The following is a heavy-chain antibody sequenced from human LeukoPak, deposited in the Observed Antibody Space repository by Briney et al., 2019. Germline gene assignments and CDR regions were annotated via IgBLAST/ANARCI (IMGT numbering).Heavy chain of an antibody. D-gene: IGHD5-12*01. CDR3: AKDRDSGYYPFDY. J-gene: IGHJ4*02. Sequence: GGSLRLSCAASGFTFSSYAMSWVRQAPGKGLEWVSAISGSGGSTYYADSVKGRFTISRDNSKNTLFLQMNSLRAEDTAVYYCAKDRDSGYYPFDYWGQGTLVTVSS. CDR2: ISGSGGST. CDR1: GFTFSSYA. V-gene: IGHV3-23*01.